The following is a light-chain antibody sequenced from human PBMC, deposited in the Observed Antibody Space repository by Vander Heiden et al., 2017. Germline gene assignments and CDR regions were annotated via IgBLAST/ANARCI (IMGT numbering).Light chain of an antibody. V-gene: IGLV1-40*01. CDR2: GNS. Sequence: QPVLTQPRSVCGSSGQRVTSSCTGSSPNTGVTYHVHRYQQLPGTAPKLLISGNSNRPSRGPDRFSGSKSGTSASLAITGLQAEHEADYYCQSYDSSLSGYVFGTGTKVTVL. CDR1: SPNTGVTYH. J-gene: IGLJ1*01. CDR3: QSYDSSLSGYV.